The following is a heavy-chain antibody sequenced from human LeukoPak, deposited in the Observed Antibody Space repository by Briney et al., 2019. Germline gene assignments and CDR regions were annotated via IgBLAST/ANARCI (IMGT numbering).Heavy chain of an antibody. D-gene: IGHD5-12*01. Sequence: SETLSLTCTVSGGFINSYYWTWIRQPAGKGLEWIGRIFANGDTQYSPSLKSRVTMSANLSKNQFSLKLNSLTAADTGVYYCARSVANSDYWGQGILVTVSS. CDR2: IFANGDT. V-gene: IGHV4-4*07. CDR3: ARSVANSDY. CDR1: GGFINSYY. J-gene: IGHJ4*02.